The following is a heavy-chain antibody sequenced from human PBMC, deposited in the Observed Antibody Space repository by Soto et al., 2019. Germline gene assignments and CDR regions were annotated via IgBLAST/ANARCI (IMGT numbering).Heavy chain of an antibody. Sequence: ASVKVSCKASGYTFTSYYMHWVLQAPGQGLEWMGIINPSGGSTSYAQKFQGRVTMTRDTSTSTVYMELSSLRSEDTAVYYCARDKHIVVVAAIGWFDPWGQGTLVTVSS. CDR3: ARDKHIVVVAAIGWFDP. CDR1: GYTFTSYY. J-gene: IGHJ5*02. D-gene: IGHD2-21*02. CDR2: INPSGGST. V-gene: IGHV1-46*01.